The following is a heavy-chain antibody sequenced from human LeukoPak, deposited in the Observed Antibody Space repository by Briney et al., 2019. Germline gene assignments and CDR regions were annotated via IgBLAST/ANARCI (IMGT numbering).Heavy chain of an antibody. CDR3: ATEDNSSGWFRFDY. CDR1: GYTFTSYG. J-gene: IGHJ4*02. V-gene: IGHV1-18*01. Sequence: GASVKVSCKASGYTFTSYGISWVRQAPGRGLEWMGWISAYNGNTNYAQKLQGRVTMTTDTSTSTAYMELRSLRSDDTAVYYCATEDNSSGWFRFDYWGQGTLVTVSS. D-gene: IGHD6-19*01. CDR2: ISAYNGNT.